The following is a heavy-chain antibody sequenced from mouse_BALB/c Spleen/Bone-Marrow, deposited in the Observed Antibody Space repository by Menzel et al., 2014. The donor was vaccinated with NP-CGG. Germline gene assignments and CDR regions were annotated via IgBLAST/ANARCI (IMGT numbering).Heavy chain of an antibody. CDR2: IWSGGST. Sequence: VQLQQSGPGLVQPSQSLSITCTVSGFSFPNYGVHWVRQSPGKGLEWLGVIWSGGSTDYNAAFISRLSISKDNSKSQVFFKMNSLQVNDTAIYHCARNPVGRNYFDYWGQGTSLTVSS. D-gene: IGHD4-1*01. CDR1: GFSFPNYG. CDR3: ARNPVGRNYFDY. J-gene: IGHJ2*02. V-gene: IGHV2-2*02.